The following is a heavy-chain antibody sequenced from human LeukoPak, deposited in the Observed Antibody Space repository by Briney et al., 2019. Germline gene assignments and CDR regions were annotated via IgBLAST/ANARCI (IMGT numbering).Heavy chain of an antibody. Sequence: GRSLRLSCAASGFTFDDYAMHWVRQAPGKGLEWVSGISWNSGSIGYADSVKGRFTISRDNAKNSLYLQMNSLRAEDTALYYCAKDRGSYSGHYYYMDVWGKGTTVTVSS. CDR1: GFTFDDYA. CDR2: ISWNSGSI. J-gene: IGHJ6*03. CDR3: AKDRGSYSGHYYYMDV. V-gene: IGHV3-9*01. D-gene: IGHD1-26*01.